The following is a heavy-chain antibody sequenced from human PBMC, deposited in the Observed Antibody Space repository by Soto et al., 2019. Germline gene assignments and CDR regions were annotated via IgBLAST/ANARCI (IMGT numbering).Heavy chain of an antibody. CDR2: IYYSGST. D-gene: IGHD3-9*01. CDR3: ARTVLGPDLLADSFVDYYYYMDV. Sequence: ETLSLTCTVSGGSISSSSYYWGWIRQPPGKGLEWIGSIYYSGSTYYNPSLKSRVTISVDTSKNQFSLKLSSVTAADTAVYYCARTVLGPDLLADSFVDYYYYMDVWGQGTTVTVSS. V-gene: IGHV4-39*01. J-gene: IGHJ6*03. CDR1: GGSISSSSYY.